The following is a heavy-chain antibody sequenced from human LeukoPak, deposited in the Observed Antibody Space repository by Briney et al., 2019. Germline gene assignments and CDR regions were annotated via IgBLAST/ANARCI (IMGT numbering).Heavy chain of an antibody. D-gene: IGHD2-15*01. CDR3: AEGYCSGGSCYSFDY. Sequence: GASVKVSCKASGYTFTGYYMHWVRQAPGQGLEWMGWINPNSGGTNYAQKFQGRVTMTRDTSISTAYMELSRLRSDDTAVYYCAEGYCSGGSCYSFDYWGQGTLVTVSS. J-gene: IGHJ4*02. CDR2: INPNSGGT. CDR1: GYTFTGYY. V-gene: IGHV1-2*02.